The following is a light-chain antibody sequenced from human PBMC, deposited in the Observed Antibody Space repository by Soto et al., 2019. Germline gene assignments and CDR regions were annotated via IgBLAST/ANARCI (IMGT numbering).Light chain of an antibody. V-gene: IGKV3-20*01. Sequence: EFVLTQSPGTLSLSPGERATLSCMASQSVSSSYLAWYQQKPGQAPRIIIYGASTRATGIPDRFSGSRYGTDFPLTISLLEAEHVALYYCQRDGSSTPLRFGGGTKVDIK. J-gene: IGKJ4*02. CDR2: GAS. CDR3: QRDGSSTPLR. CDR1: QSVSSSY.